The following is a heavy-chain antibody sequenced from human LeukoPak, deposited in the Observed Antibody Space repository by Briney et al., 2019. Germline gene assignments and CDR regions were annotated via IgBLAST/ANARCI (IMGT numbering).Heavy chain of an antibody. Sequence: SETLSLTCAVSGGSISSGGYSWSWIRQPPGKGLEWIGYIYHSGSTYYNPSLKSRVTISVDRSKNQFSLKLSSVTAADTAVYYCARSQTTVVTPGSFDIWGQGTMVTVSS. V-gene: IGHV4-30-2*01. CDR3: ARSQTTVVTPGSFDI. CDR2: IYHSGST. J-gene: IGHJ3*02. D-gene: IGHD4-23*01. CDR1: GGSISSGGYS.